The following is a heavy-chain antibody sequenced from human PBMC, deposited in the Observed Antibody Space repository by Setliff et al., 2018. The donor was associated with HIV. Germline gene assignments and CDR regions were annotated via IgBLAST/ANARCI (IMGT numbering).Heavy chain of an antibody. V-gene: IGHV4-4*07. Sequence: PSETLSLTCTVSGGSISNYYWSWMRQPAGKGLEWIGRIFGSGTTHYNPSLKSRVTMSIDTSKNQFSLKLNSVTAADTAVYFCARDRSKYGTGSSAYNWFDPWGLGTLVTVSS. J-gene: IGHJ5*02. CDR2: IFGSGTT. D-gene: IGHD3-16*01. CDR3: ARDRSKYGTGSSAYNWFDP. CDR1: GGSISNYY.